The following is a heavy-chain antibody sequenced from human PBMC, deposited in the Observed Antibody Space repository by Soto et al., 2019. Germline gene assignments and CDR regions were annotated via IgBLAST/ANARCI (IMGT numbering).Heavy chain of an antibody. CDR2: INPSADTT. CDR1: GYSVARYF. D-gene: IGHD6-13*01. Sequence: ASVKVSCKASGYSVARYFMHWVRQAPGQGLEWLGVINPSADTTTYAQKFQGRVTMTWDPSTNTVFMDVSSLSSEDTAIYYCARGGSSPVFCYYCGLDVWGQGPTVTVSS. V-gene: IGHV1-46*01. J-gene: IGHJ6*02. CDR3: ARGGSSPVFCYYCGLDV.